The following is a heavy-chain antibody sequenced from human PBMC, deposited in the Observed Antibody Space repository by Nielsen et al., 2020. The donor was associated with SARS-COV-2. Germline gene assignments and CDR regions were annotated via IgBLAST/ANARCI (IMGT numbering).Heavy chain of an antibody. CDR1: GGSFSGYY. J-gene: IGHJ5*02. Sequence: GSLRLSCAVYGGSFSGYYWSRIRQPPGKGLEWIGEINHSGSTNYNPSLKSRVTISVDTSKNQFSLKLSSVTAADTAVYYCARGAIAAAGTSWFDPWGQGTLVTVSS. D-gene: IGHD6-13*01. CDR3: ARGAIAAAGTSWFDP. CDR2: INHSGST. V-gene: IGHV4-34*01.